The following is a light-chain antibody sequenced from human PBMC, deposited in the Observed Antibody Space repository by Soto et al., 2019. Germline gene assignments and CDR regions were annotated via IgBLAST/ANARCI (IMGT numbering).Light chain of an antibody. V-gene: IGKV3-20*01. CDR3: QQYGSSPLT. Sequence: EIVLTQSPGTLSLSPGERATLSSRASQSVSSSYLAWYQQKPGQAPRLLIYGASSRATGIPDRFSGSGSGTDFTLTISRLEPEDFAVYYCQQYGSSPLTFGGGTQVEIK. CDR2: GAS. J-gene: IGKJ4*01. CDR1: QSVSSSY.